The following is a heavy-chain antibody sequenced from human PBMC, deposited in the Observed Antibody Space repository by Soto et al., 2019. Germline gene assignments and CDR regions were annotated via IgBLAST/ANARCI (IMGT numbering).Heavy chain of an antibody. J-gene: IGHJ5*02. D-gene: IGHD2-2*01. Sequence: SETLSLTCAVSGGSISGGGYSWSWIRQPPGKGLEWIGYIYHSGSTYYNPSLKSRVTISVDRSKNQFSLKLSSVTAADTAVYYCARVALGYCSSTSCYGGWFDPWGQGTLVTVSS. CDR1: GGSISGGGYS. CDR3: ARVALGYCSSTSCYGGWFDP. CDR2: IYHSGST. V-gene: IGHV4-30-2*01.